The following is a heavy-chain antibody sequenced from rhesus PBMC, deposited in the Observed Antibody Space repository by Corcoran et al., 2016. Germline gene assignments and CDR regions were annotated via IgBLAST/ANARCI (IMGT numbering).Heavy chain of an antibody. CDR3: ARDKTGWGSHIDY. CDR1: GGSFSGYY. Sequence: QVQLQESGPGLVKPSETLSLTCAVSGGSFSGYYWGWIRQPPGKGLEWIGYISGSSGSTDYNPSLESRVTISTDTSKNQFSLRLSSVTAADTAVYYCARDKTGWGSHIDYWGQGVLVTVSS. CDR2: ISGSSGST. J-gene: IGHJ4*01. V-gene: IGHV4-165*01. D-gene: IGHD7-45*01.